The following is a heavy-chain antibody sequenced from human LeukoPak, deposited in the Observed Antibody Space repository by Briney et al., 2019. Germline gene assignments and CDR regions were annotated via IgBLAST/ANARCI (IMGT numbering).Heavy chain of an antibody. Sequence: ASVKVSCKASGYTLNRYGISWVRQAPGQGLEWMGWISANNGDTDYAQSLQGRVTLTTDTSTNTAYMELRSLTSDDTAVYYCARDIAVTNFDYWGQGTPVTVSS. CDR1: GYTLNRYG. CDR3: ARDIAVTNFDY. CDR2: ISANNGDT. D-gene: IGHD4-17*01. J-gene: IGHJ4*02. V-gene: IGHV1-18*01.